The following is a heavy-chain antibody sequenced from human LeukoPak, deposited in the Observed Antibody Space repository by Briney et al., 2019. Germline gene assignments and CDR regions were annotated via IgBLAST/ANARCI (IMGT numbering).Heavy chain of an antibody. J-gene: IGHJ4*02. CDR2: ISAYNGDT. D-gene: IGHD3-22*01. CDR3: ARDGYYDRSGYSDY. V-gene: IGHV1-18*04. Sequence: ASVTVSCKASGYTFTGYYIHWVRQAPGQGLEWMGWISAYNGDTNYAQKLQGRVTMTTDTSTSTAYMELRSLRSDDTAVYYCARDGYYDRSGYSDYWGQGTLVTVSS. CDR1: GYTFTGYY.